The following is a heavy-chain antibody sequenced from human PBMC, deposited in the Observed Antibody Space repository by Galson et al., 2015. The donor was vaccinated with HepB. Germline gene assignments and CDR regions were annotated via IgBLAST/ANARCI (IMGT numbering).Heavy chain of an antibody. V-gene: IGHV2-5*01. CDR3: AHSRKLGMNFDY. J-gene: IGHJ4*02. D-gene: IGHD7-27*01. CDR1: GFSLSTSGVG. CDR2: IYWNDDK. Sequence: PALVKPTQTPTLTCTFFGFSLSTSGVGVGWIRQPPGKALEWLALIYWNDDKRYSPSLKTRLTITKDTSKNQVVLTMTNMDPVDTGTYYCAHSRKLGMNFDYWGQGTLVTVSS.